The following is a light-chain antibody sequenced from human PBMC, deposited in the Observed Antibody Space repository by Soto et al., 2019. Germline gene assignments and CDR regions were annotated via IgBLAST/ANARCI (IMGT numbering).Light chain of an antibody. Sequence: EIVLTPSPATLSLSPGERATLSCRASQSVGSHLAWYQQKPGQAPRLLIYDASNRATGIPARFSGSGSGTDFTLTITGLEPEVFSVYYCQQSDNCPPFTLRSGTKVDIK. CDR1: QSVGSH. CDR2: DAS. V-gene: IGKV3-11*01. CDR3: QQSDNCPPFT. J-gene: IGKJ3*01.